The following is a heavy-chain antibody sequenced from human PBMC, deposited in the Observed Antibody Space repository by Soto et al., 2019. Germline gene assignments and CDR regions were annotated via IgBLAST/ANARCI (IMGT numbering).Heavy chain of an antibody. V-gene: IGHV1-69*01. Sequence: QVQLVQSGAEVKKPGSSVKVSCKASGDTFSRYAISWVRQAPGQGLKWMGGIIPIFGTTNYAQKFQGRVTITADESTSTVYMELSSLRSEDTAVYYCAREKQLAAHGMDVWGQGTPVTVSS. CDR1: GDTFSRYA. D-gene: IGHD6-6*01. CDR3: AREKQLAAHGMDV. J-gene: IGHJ6*02. CDR2: IIPIFGTT.